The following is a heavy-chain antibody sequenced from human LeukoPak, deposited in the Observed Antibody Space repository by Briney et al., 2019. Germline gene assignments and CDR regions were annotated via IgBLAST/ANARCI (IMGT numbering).Heavy chain of an antibody. V-gene: IGHV3-74*01. D-gene: IGHD3-10*01. J-gene: IGHJ4*02. Sequence: GGSLRLSCAASGFTFSSYWMHWVRQAPGKGLVWVSRINSDGSSTSYADSVKGRFTISRDNAKNTLYLQMNSLRAEDTAVYYCARAGDYYGSVSYPDYWGQGTLVTVSS. CDR1: GFTFSSYW. CDR2: INSDGSST. CDR3: ARAGDYYGSVSYPDY.